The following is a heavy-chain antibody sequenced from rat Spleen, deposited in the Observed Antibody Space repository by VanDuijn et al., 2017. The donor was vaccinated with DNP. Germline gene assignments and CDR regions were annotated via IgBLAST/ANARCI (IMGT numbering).Heavy chain of an antibody. D-gene: IGHD1-4*01. J-gene: IGHJ1*01. CDR2: INTGSGGT. CDR1: GYTFTTYY. CDR3: ARRRLPYWYFDF. Sequence: QVQLRQSGAEPAKPGSSVKISCKASGYTFTTYYISWIKQTTGQDLEYIGYINTGSGGTNYNEKFKGKATLTVDKSSSTAFMQLSSLTPDDSAVYYCARRRLPYWYFDFWGPGTMVTVSS. V-gene: IGHV1-43*01.